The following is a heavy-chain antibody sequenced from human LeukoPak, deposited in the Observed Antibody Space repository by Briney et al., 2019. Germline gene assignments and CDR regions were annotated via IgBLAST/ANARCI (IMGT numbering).Heavy chain of an antibody. D-gene: IGHD3-3*01. J-gene: IGHJ6*03. CDR2: INTNTGNP. Sequence: ASVKVSCKASGYTFTSYAMNWVRQAPGQGLEWMGWINTNTGNPTYAQGFTGRFVFPLDTSVSTAYLQISSLKAEDTAVYYCARDCGFWSGYWGADYYYYYYMDVWGKGTTVTVSS. CDR3: ARDCGFWSGYWGADYYYYYYMDV. V-gene: IGHV7-4-1*02. CDR1: GYTFTSYA.